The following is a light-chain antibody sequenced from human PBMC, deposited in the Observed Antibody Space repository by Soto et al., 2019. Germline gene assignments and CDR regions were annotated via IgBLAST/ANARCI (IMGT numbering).Light chain of an antibody. J-gene: IGLJ1*01. CDR3: QSYDSSLSGSYV. V-gene: IGLV1-40*01. Sequence: QSVLTQPPSASGTPGQTVTISCSGSSSNIGAGYDVHWYQQLPGTAPKLLIYGNSNRPSGVPDRFSGSKSGTSASLAITGLQAEDEADYYCQSYDSSLSGSYVFGTGTKV. CDR1: SSNIGAGYD. CDR2: GNS.